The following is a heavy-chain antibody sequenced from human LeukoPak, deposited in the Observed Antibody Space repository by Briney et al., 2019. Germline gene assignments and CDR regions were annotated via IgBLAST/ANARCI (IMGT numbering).Heavy chain of an antibody. CDR3: APSPRWGYSSGWYEY. CDR2: INPSGGST. J-gene: IGHJ4*02. Sequence: GASVKVSCKASGYTFTSYYMHWVRQAPGQGLEWMGIINPSGGSTSYAQKFQGRVTMTRDTSTSTAYMELSSLRSEDTAVYYCAPSPRWGYSSGWYEYWGQGTLVTVSS. CDR1: GYTFTSYY. V-gene: IGHV1-46*01. D-gene: IGHD6-19*01.